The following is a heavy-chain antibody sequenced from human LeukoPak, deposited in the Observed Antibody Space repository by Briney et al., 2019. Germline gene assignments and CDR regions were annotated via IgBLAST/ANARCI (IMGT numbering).Heavy chain of an antibody. D-gene: IGHD2-15*01. CDR3: ARTYCSGGGCLGSFDY. J-gene: IGHJ4*01. CDR1: GYSFTSYW. CDR2: IDPSDSYT. V-gene: IGHV5-10-1*01. Sequence: GESLKISCKGSGYSFTSYWISWVRQMPGKGLEWMGRIDPSDSYTNYSPSFQGHVTISADKSISTAYLQWSSLKASDTAMYYCARTYCSGGGCLGSFDYWGHGTLVTVSS.